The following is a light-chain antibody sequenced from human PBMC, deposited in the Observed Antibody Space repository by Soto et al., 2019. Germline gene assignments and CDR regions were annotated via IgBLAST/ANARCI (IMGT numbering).Light chain of an antibody. Sequence: QSVLTQPASVSGSPGQSITISCTGTSNDVGVYNYVSWYQRHPGKAPKLMIYEVSNRPSGVSNRFSGSKSGNTASLTISGLQAEDGADYYCSSYTTSSTWVFGGGTKLTVL. V-gene: IGLV2-14*01. CDR2: EVS. CDR1: SNDVGVYNY. J-gene: IGLJ3*02. CDR3: SSYTTSSTWV.